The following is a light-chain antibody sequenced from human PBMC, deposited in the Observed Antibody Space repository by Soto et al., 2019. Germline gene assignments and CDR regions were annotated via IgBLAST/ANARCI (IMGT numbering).Light chain of an antibody. J-gene: IGLJ1*01. V-gene: IGLV2-14*01. CDR2: YVS. CDR3: SPYTSSSSYV. Sequence: QSALTQSASVSGSPGQSIAISCTGTNSDVGGYNYVSWYQQLPGKAPRLMIYYVSNRPSGVSNRFSGSKSGNTAALTISGLQAEDEADYYCSPYTSSSSYVFGTGTKVTVL. CDR1: NSDVGGYNY.